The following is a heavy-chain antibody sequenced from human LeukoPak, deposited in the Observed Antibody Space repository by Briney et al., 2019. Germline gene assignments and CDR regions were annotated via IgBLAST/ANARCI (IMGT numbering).Heavy chain of an antibody. D-gene: IGHD2-21*02. CDR2: INHSGST. Sequence: SETLSLTCAVYGGSFSGYYWSWIRQTPGKGLEWIGEINHSGSTNYNPSLKSRVTISVDTSKNQCSLKLSSVTAADTAGYYCARTSQLLSGWFEPSGHGTLFTVSS. CDR1: GGSFSGYY. J-gene: IGHJ5*02. V-gene: IGHV4-34*01. CDR3: ARTSQLLSGWFEP.